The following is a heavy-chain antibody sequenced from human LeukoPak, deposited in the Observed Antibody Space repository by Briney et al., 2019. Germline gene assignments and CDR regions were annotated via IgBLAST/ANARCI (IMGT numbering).Heavy chain of an antibody. CDR2: ISGRRDST. Sequence: PGGSLRLSCAASGFTFSNYGMSWVRQAPGKGLEWVSTISGRRDSTSYADSVKGRFTISRDNSKNTLYLQMNSLRAEDTAVYYCAKDPNFYYCMDVWGKGTTVTISS. J-gene: IGHJ6*03. CDR1: GFTFSNYG. CDR3: AKDPNFYYCMDV. V-gene: IGHV3-23*01.